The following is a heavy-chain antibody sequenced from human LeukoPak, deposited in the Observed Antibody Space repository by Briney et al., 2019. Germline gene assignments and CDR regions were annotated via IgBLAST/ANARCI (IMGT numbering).Heavy chain of an antibody. J-gene: IGHJ6*03. D-gene: IGHD6-19*01. CDR3: ARVDEQWLVRDLYYYYYMDV. Sequence: SSETLSLTCTVSGGSISSSSYNWGWIRQPPGKGLEWIGSVYYSGSIYYNPSLKSRVTISVDKSKNQFSLKLSSVTAADTAVYYCARVDEQWLVRDLYYYYYMDVWGKGTTVTVSS. V-gene: IGHV4-39*07. CDR1: GGSISSSSYN. CDR2: VYYSGSI.